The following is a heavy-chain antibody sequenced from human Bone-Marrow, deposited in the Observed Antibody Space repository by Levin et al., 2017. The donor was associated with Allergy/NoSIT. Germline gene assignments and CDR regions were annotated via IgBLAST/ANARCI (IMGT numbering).Heavy chain of an antibody. CDR2: VYSGGNT. D-gene: IGHD2-2*01. CDR3: ARHPASMALGDY. J-gene: IGHJ4*02. CDR1: GFTVSSNY. Sequence: GGSMRLSCAASGFTVSSNYMTWVRQAPGKGLEWVSSVYSGGNTYYADSVKGRFTISRDKSKNTLYLQMNSLRVEDTAVYYCARHPASMALGDYWGQGTLVTVSS. V-gene: IGHV3-53*01.